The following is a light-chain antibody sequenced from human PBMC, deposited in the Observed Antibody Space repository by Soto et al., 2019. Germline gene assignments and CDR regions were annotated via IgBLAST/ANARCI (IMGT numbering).Light chain of an antibody. CDR1: QSVSSY. J-gene: IGKJ1*01. CDR3: QQSYSPRT. Sequence: EIVLTQSPATLSLSPGERATLSCRASQSVSSYLAWYQQKPGQAPRLLIYDASNRATGIPARFSGSGSGTDFTLTISSLEPEDFATYYCQQSYSPRTFGQGTKVEIK. CDR2: DAS. V-gene: IGKV3-11*01.